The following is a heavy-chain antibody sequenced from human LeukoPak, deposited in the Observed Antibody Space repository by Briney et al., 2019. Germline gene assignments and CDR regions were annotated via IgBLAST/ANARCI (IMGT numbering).Heavy chain of an antibody. V-gene: IGHV3-9*01. CDR3: AKVAYYHDSSGPFDY. J-gene: IGHJ4*02. Sequence: GGSLRLSCAASGFTFDDYAMHWVRQAPGKGLEWVSGISWNSGSIGYADSVKGRFTISRDNAKNSLYLQMNSLRAEDTALYYCAKVAYYHDSSGPFDYWGQGTLVTVSS. D-gene: IGHD3-22*01. CDR1: GFTFDDYA. CDR2: ISWNSGSI.